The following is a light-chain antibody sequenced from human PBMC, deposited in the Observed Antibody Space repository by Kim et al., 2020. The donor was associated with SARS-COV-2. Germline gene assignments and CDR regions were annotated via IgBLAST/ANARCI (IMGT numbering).Light chain of an antibody. CDR3: QQVELYPS. J-gene: IGKJ2*01. CDR1: QDIRDR. Sequence: DIQLTQSPSFLSASVGDRVTITCRASQDIRDRLAWYQHRPGTAPKLLILAASTLHTGVPSRFSGGGTGTEFSLTIDSLQPEDFATYYCQQVELYPSFGPGTKLVI. CDR2: AAS. V-gene: IGKV1-9*01.